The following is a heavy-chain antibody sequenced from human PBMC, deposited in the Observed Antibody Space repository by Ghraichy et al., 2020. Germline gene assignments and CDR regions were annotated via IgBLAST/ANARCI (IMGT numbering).Heavy chain of an antibody. Sequence: SQTLSLTCSVSAGSISSGNYYWSWIRQHPGKGLEWIGYIYYSGSTYYNPSLKSRVTISVDTSKNQFSLKLSSVTAADTAVYYCARGSSSWIWFDPWGQGTLVTVSS. CDR3: ARGSSSWIWFDP. D-gene: IGHD2-2*01. J-gene: IGHJ5*02. V-gene: IGHV4-31*03. CDR2: IYYSGST. CDR1: AGSISSGNYY.